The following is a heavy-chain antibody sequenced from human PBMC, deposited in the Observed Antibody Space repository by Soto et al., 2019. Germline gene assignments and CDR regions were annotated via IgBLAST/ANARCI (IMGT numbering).Heavy chain of an antibody. Sequence: EVQLLESGGALKQPGGSLRLSCAASGFTFSSHAMSWVRQAPGKGLVWVSSIIGDGRSTKYAYSVKGRLTISRDNFQGMLSLQMNSLRAEDTAFYYCTKGMSDRLRIVDFDYWGQGTVVTVSS. V-gene: IGHV3-23*01. CDR3: TKGMSDRLRIVDFDY. CDR1: GFTFSSHA. J-gene: IGHJ4*02. CDR2: IIGDGRST. D-gene: IGHD2-15*01.